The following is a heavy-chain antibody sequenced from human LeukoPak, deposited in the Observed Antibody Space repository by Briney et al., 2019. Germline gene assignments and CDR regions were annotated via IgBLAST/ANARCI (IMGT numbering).Heavy chain of an antibody. CDR2: IYYSGST. J-gene: IGHJ5*02. CDR1: GGSISSYY. Sequence: KPSETLSLTCTVSGGSISSYYWGWIRQPPGKGLEWIGSIYYSGSTYYNPSLKSRVTISVDTSKNQFSLKLSSVTAADTAVYYCARHSRESLRIAAAGPMKNWFDPWGQGTLVTVSS. V-gene: IGHV4-39*01. CDR3: ARHSRESLRIAAAGPMKNWFDP. D-gene: IGHD6-13*01.